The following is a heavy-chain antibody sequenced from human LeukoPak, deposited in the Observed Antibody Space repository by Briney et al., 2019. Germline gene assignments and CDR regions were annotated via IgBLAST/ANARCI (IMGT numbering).Heavy chain of an antibody. D-gene: IGHD6-13*01. CDR2: IYTSGST. J-gene: IGHJ4*02. CDR1: GGSISSYY. CDR3: SRYYGGRRNSWFDN. Sequence: SETLSLTCTVSGGSISSYYWSWIRQPAGKGLEWIGRIYTSGSTNYNPSLKSRVTMSVDTSKNQFSLKLRSVTAADTAVYYCSRYYGGRRNSWFDNWGQGTLVTVSS. V-gene: IGHV4-4*07.